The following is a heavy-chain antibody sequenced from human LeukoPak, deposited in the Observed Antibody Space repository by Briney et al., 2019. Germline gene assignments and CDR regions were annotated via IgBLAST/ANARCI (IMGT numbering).Heavy chain of an antibody. CDR1: GGTFSSYA. V-gene: IGHV1-69*06. CDR3: ARGDGAVAKFCGMDV. Sequence: SVKVSCKASGGTFSSYAISWVRQAPGQGLEWMGGIIPIFGTANYAQKFQGRVTITADKSTSTAYMELSSLRSEDTAVYYCARGDGAVAKFCGMDVWGKGTTVTVSS. D-gene: IGHD6-19*01. CDR2: IIPIFGTA. J-gene: IGHJ6*04.